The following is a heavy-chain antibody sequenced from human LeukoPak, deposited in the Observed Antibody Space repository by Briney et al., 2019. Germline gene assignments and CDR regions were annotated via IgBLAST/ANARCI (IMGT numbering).Heavy chain of an antibody. Sequence: TGGSLRLSCAASGFTVSSNYMSWVRQAPGKGLEWVSVIYSGGSTYYADSVKGRFTISRDNSKNTLYLQMNSLRAEDTAVYYCAKGPGNSRAYFDYWGQGTLVTVSS. CDR3: AKGPGNSRAYFDY. D-gene: IGHD4-4*01. CDR1: GFTVSSNY. V-gene: IGHV3-53*01. J-gene: IGHJ4*02. CDR2: IYSGGST.